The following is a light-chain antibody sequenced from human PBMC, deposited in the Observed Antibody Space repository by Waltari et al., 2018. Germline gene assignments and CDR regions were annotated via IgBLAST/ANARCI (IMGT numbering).Light chain of an antibody. V-gene: IGKV1-5*03. CDR2: KAS. CDR3: QQYNTYSS. J-gene: IGKJ2*01. CDR1: QSISNY. Sequence: DIQMTQSPSTLSASVGDRVTITCRASQSISNYLAWYQQKPGKAPNLLIYKASILKSGVSSRFSGSRSRTQFTLTISSLQPGDFATYFCQQYNTYSSFGQGTKLEIK.